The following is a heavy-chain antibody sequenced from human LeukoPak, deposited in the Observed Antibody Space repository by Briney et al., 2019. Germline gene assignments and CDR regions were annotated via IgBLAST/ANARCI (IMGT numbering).Heavy chain of an antibody. CDR1: GGTFSSYA. V-gene: IGHV1-69*01. J-gene: IGHJ4*02. CDR3: ARSRYSSGWYFCFSFDY. CDR2: IIPIFGTA. Sequence: SVKVSCKASGGTFSSYAISWVRQAPGQGLEWMGGIIPIFGTANYAQKFQGRVTITADESTSTAYMELSSLRSEDTAVYYCARSRYSSGWYFCFSFDYWGQGTLVTVSS. D-gene: IGHD6-19*01.